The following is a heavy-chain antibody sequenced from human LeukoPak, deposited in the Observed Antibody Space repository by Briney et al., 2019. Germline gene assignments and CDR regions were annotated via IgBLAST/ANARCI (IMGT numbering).Heavy chain of an antibody. Sequence: EASVKVSCKASGYTFTGYYMHWVRQAPGQGLEWMGWINPNSGGTNYAQKFRGRVTMTRDTSISTAYMELSSLRSDDTAVYYCARLSYYDSSGYYWTGYYYGMDVWGQGTTVTVSS. J-gene: IGHJ6*02. CDR3: ARLSYYDSSGYYWTGYYYGMDV. CDR2: INPNSGGT. D-gene: IGHD3-22*01. V-gene: IGHV1-2*02. CDR1: GYTFTGYY.